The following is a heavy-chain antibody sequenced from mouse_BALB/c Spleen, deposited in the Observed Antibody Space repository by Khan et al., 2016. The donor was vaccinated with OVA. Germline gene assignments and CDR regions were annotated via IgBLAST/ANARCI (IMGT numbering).Heavy chain of an antibody. CDR1: EFTFTSYY. V-gene: IGHV1S56*01. CDR3: ARGGYGAFAY. J-gene: IGHJ3*01. D-gene: IGHD2-2*01. Sequence: VELVESGPELVTPGASVRISCKASEFTFTSYYIHWVKQSPGQGLEWMGWIYPGDINNYYTARLKGLAILTADKSCSTVYMLLSRLTSEEPVVFYGARGGYGAFAYWGQGTLVTVSA. CDR2: IYPGDINN.